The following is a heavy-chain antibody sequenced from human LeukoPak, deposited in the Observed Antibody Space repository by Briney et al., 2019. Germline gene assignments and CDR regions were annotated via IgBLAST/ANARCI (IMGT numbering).Heavy chain of an antibody. CDR1: GGSISSYY. CDR3: ARADYGGNSAAFYYYYYMDV. J-gene: IGHJ6*03. V-gene: IGHV4-59*12. Sequence: SETLSLTCTVSGGSISSYYWSWIRQPPGKGLEWIGYIYHSGSTYYNPSLKSRVTISVDRSKNQFSLKLSSVTAADTAVYYCARADYGGNSAAFYYYYYMDVWGKGTTVTVSS. CDR2: IYHSGST. D-gene: IGHD4-23*01.